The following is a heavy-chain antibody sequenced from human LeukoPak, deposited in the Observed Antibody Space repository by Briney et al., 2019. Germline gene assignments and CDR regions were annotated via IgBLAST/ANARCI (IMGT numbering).Heavy chain of an antibody. Sequence: PGGSLRLSCAASGFTFTDSFMTWIRQAPGKGLEWVSAISGSGGSTYYADSVKGRFTISRDNSKNTLYLQMNSLRAEDTAVYYCAKDPGIVGANYYYYYMDVWGKGTTVTVSS. CDR2: ISGSGGST. CDR1: GFTFTDSF. D-gene: IGHD1-26*01. J-gene: IGHJ6*03. V-gene: IGHV3-23*01. CDR3: AKDPGIVGANYYYYYMDV.